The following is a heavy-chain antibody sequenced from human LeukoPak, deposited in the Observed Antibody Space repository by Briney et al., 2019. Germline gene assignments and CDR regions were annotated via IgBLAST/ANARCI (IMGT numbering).Heavy chain of an antibody. V-gene: IGHV5-51*01. CDR2: IHPSDSNP. Sequence: GAPLKISCKGSGYSFTSYWIGLVRPLWGKGLWWVAMIHPSDSNPRYSPSFQGQFTNSADKSITTAYLQWSSLQASDTAMYYCATGWRGTYYDPAHYWGQGTLVTVSS. J-gene: IGHJ4*02. CDR1: GYSFTSYW. D-gene: IGHD3-22*01. CDR3: ATGWRGTYYDPAHY.